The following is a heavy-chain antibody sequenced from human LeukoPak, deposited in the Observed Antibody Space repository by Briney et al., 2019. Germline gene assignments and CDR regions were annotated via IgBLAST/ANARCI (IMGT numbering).Heavy chain of an antibody. Sequence: MSSETLSLTCAVYGGSFSGYYWSWIRQPPGKGLEWIGEIHHSGSTNYNASLKSRVTISVDTSKNQFSLRLSSVTAADTAVCYCAPRGDIEHSYGYGKWFDPWGQGTRVTVSS. D-gene: IGHD5-18*01. CDR1: GGSFSGYY. CDR3: APRGDIEHSYGYGKWFDP. CDR2: IHHSGST. J-gene: IGHJ5*02. V-gene: IGHV4-34*01.